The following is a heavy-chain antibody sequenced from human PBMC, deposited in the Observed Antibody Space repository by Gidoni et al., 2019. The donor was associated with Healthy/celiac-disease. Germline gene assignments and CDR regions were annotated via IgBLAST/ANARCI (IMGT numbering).Heavy chain of an antibody. V-gene: IGHV4-4*02. CDR1: GGSISSSNW. Sequence: QVQLQASGPGLVKPSGTLSLTCAVSGGSISSSNWWSWVRQPPGKGLEWIGEIYHSGSTNYNPSLKSRVTISVDKSKNQFSLKLSSVTAADTAVYYCAREYTAMVQGDAFDIWGQGTMVTVSS. D-gene: IGHD5-18*01. CDR3: AREYTAMVQGDAFDI. CDR2: IYHSGST. J-gene: IGHJ3*02.